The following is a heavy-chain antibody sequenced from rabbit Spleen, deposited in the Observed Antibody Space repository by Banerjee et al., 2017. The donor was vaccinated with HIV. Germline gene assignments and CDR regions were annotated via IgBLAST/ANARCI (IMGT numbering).Heavy chain of an antibody. CDR3: ARDLASVVGWNFSL. CDR2: INTYTGKA. D-gene: IGHD3-1*01. CDR1: GFSFSDRDV. J-gene: IGHJ4*01. V-gene: IGHV1S40*01. Sequence: QSLEESGGDLVKPGASLTLTCTASGFSFSDRDVMCWVRQAPGKGLQWIACINTYTGKAVYATWANGRFTVSRTSSTTVTLQMTSLTAADTATYFCARDLASVVGWNFSLWGQGTLVTVS.